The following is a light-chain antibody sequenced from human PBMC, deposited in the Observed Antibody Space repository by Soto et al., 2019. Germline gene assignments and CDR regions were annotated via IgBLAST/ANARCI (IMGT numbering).Light chain of an antibody. V-gene: IGKV3-20*01. J-gene: IGKJ2*01. Sequence: EIVLTQSPGTLSLSPGERATLSCRASQSVSSSFLAWYQQKPGQAPRLLIYGASSRATGIPDRFSGSGSGKDFTLNISRLEPEDFAVYYCQQYGSSPRTFGQGTKLEIK. CDR2: GAS. CDR3: QQYGSSPRT. CDR1: QSVSSSF.